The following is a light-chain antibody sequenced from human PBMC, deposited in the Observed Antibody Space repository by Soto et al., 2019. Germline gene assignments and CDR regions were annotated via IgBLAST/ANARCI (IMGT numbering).Light chain of an antibody. CDR1: STDVGGYNY. V-gene: IGLV2-14*03. CDR3: SSYSSGSSPYV. CDR2: DVG. J-gene: IGLJ1*01. Sequence: QSALTQPASVSGFPGQSITISCTGSSTDVGGYNYVSWYQQHPGKAPKLIIYDVGNRPSGISNRFSDSKSGNTASLTISGLQAEDEADYYCSSYSSGSSPYVFGTGTKLTVL.